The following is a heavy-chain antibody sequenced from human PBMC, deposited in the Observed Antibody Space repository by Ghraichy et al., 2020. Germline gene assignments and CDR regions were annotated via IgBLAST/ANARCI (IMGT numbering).Heavy chain of an antibody. D-gene: IGHD1-14*01. V-gene: IGHV3-30*04. CDR3: ARPRATVYNNDAFNL. CDR1: GFTFSSYA. Sequence: GESLNISCAASGFTFSSYAMHWVRQAPGEGLEWVALISYDGSNKYYADSVKGRFTISRDSSKNTLYLQMNSLRPEDTAVYYCARPRATVYNNDAFNLWGQGTVVTVSS. CDR2: ISYDGSNK. J-gene: IGHJ3*01.